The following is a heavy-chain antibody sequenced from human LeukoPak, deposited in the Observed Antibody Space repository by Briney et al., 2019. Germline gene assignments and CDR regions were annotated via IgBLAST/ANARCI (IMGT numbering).Heavy chain of an antibody. Sequence: GRSLRLSCAASGFTFNTYGMHWVRQAPGKGLEWVAIIWYDGSNKYYADSVKGRFTISRDNSKNTLYLQMNSLRAEDTAVYYCAKDGGQDYGDYDSAFDYWGQGTLVTVSS. CDR3: AKDGGQDYGDYDSAFDY. V-gene: IGHV3-33*06. CDR1: GFTFNTYG. J-gene: IGHJ4*02. CDR2: IWYDGSNK. D-gene: IGHD4-17*01.